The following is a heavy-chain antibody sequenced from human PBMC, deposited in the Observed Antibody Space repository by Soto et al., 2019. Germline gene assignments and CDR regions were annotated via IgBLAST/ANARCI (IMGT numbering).Heavy chain of an antibody. D-gene: IGHD3-10*01. V-gene: IGHV1-69*01. CDR2: IIPIFGTA. CDR3: ARVMITMVRGVIRHDAFDI. CDR1: GGTFSSYA. J-gene: IGHJ3*02. Sequence: QVQLVQSGAEVKKPGSSVKVSCKASGGTFSSYAISWVRQAPGQGLEWMGGIIPIFGTANYAQKFQGRVTITADESTSTAYMELSSLRSEDTDVYYCARVMITMVRGVIRHDAFDIWGQGTMVTVSS.